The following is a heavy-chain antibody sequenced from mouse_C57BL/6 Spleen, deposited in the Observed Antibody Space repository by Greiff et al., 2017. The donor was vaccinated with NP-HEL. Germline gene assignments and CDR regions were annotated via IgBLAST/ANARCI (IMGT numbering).Heavy chain of an antibody. CDR2: IRLKSDNYAT. CDR3: TRTEYYFDY. J-gene: IGHJ2*01. CDR1: GFTFSNYW. V-gene: IGHV6-3*01. Sequence: EVQLMESGGGLVQPGGSMKLSCVASGFTFSNYWMNWVRQSPEKGLEWVAQIRLKSDNYATHYAESVKGRFTISRDDSKSSVYLQMNNLRAEDTGIYYCTRTEYYFDYWGQGTTLTVSS.